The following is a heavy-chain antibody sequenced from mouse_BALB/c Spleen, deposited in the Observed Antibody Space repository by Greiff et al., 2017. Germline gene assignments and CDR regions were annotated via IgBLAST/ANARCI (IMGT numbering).Heavy chain of an antibody. V-gene: IGHV14-3*02. CDR2: IDPANGNT. CDR3: ARGYMYEGFDY. CDR1: GFNIKDTY. Sequence: EVQLQESGAELVKPGASVKLSCTASGFNIKDTYMHWVKQRPEQGLEWIGRIDPANGNTKYDPKFQGKATITADTSSNTAYLQLSSLTSEDTAVYYYARGYMYEGFDYWGQGTTLTVSS. D-gene: IGHD2-14*01. J-gene: IGHJ2*01.